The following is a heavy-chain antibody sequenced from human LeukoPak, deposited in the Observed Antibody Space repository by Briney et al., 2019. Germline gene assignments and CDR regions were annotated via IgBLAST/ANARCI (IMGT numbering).Heavy chain of an antibody. D-gene: IGHD3-9*01. Sequence: GGSLRLSCAASGFTFSSYSMNWVRQAPGKGLEWVSSISSSSSYIYYADSVKGRFTISRDNAKNSLYLQMNSLRAEDTAVYYCARGDILTGYSPDYWGQGTLVTISS. CDR3: ARGDILTGYSPDY. V-gene: IGHV3-21*01. CDR1: GFTFSSYS. CDR2: ISSSSSYI. J-gene: IGHJ4*02.